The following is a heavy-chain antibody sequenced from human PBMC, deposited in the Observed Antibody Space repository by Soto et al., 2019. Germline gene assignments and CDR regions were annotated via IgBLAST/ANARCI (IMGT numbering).Heavy chain of an antibody. J-gene: IGHJ5*02. CDR2: IYSSGST. CDR3: ASLNLSFDP. Sequence: PSETLSLTCTVSCASISNGDSFWSWIRQPPGKGLEWIAYIYSSGSTYYNPSLKRRVAISIDTSKNQFSLNLSSLTAADTAVYYCASLNLSFDPWGQGTLVTVSS. CDR1: CASISNGDSF. V-gene: IGHV4-30-4*01.